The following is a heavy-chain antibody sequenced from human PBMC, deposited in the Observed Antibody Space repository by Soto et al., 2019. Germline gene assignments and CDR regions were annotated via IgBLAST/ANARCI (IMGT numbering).Heavy chain of an antibody. J-gene: IGHJ4*02. CDR2: INYSGNT. D-gene: IGHD4-17*01. CDR3: ARGGGSTDYVANYYFDY. Sequence: QLRLQESGSGLVKPSQTLSLTCTVSGGSLSSGSFSWGWIRQPPGKGLEWIGYINYSGNTYYNPCLRRRVTISRDMSTDQFSLKLGSVTAADTAVYYCARGGGSTDYVANYYFDYWGRGTLVTVSS. CDR1: GGSLSSGSFS. V-gene: IGHV4-30-2*01.